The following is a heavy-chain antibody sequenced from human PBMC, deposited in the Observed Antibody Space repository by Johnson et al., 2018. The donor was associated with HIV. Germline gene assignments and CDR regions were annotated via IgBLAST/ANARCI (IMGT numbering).Heavy chain of an antibody. J-gene: IGHJ3*02. CDR3: ARSVVVTAQSGIYAFDI. V-gene: IGHV3-9*01. CDR2: ISWNSGSI. D-gene: IGHD2-21*02. CDR1: GFTFDDYA. Sequence: VQLVESGGGLVQPGRSLRLSCAASGFTFDDYAMHWVRQAPGKGLEWVSGISWNSGSIGYADSVKGRFTISRDNAKNSVYVQMNSLRAEDTAVYYCARSVVVTAQSGIYAFDIWGQGTMVTVSS.